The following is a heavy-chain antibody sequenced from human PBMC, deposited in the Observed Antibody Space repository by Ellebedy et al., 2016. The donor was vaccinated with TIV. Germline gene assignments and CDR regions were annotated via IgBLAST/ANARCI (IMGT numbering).Heavy chain of an antibody. CDR3: TTVRLVWFGELVHFDL. J-gene: IGHJ2*01. D-gene: IGHD3-10*01. CDR1: GFSFNFYA. Sequence: GGSLRLSCAASGFSFNFYAMSWVRQAPGKGLEWVGRIKSKSDGGTTDYAAPVKGRFTISRDDSKTTLYLQMDSLKTEDTAVYYCTTVRLVWFGELVHFDLWGRGTLVTVSS. V-gene: IGHV3-15*01. CDR2: IKSKSDGGTT.